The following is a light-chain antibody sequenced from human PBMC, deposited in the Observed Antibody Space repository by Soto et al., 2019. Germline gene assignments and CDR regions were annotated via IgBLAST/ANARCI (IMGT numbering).Light chain of an antibody. CDR3: QQYIDSPRT. V-gene: IGKV3-20*01. CDR1: QTVNRNY. CDR2: GVS. Sequence: EILLTQSPGTLALSPGDGATLSCRASQTVNRNYLAWYHQRPGQPPSLLIYGVSNRASGVPDRFSGDGSGSEFTLTIGRLDPDDFGVYYCQQYIDSPRTFGQGTRVEVK. J-gene: IGKJ1*01.